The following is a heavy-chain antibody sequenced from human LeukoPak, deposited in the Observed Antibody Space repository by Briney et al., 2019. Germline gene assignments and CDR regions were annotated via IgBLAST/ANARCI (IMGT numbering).Heavy chain of an antibody. CDR1: GGTFSSYS. CDR2: IIPIFGTT. Sequence: SVKVSCKASGGTFSSYSISGVRQAPGQGLEWMGGIIPIFGTTNYAQKFQGRVTITADESTSTAYMELSRLRSEDTAVYYCARTNAYYDFWSGYYYWGQGTLVTVSS. V-gene: IGHV1-69*13. D-gene: IGHD3-3*01. J-gene: IGHJ4*02. CDR3: ARTNAYYDFWSGYYY.